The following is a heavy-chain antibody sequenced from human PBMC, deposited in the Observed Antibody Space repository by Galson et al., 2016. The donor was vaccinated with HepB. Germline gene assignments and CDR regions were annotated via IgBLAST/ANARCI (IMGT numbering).Heavy chain of an antibody. Sequence: CAISGDSVSSNSAAWNWIRQSPSRGLEWLGRTYYTSKWFNDYAVSVKGRITINPDTSKNHFSLHLNSVTPEDTAVYYCSRSGLGSGWYQADSWGQGTLVTVSS. CDR1: GDSVSSNSAA. CDR2: TYYTSKWFN. D-gene: IGHD6-19*01. J-gene: IGHJ4*02. V-gene: IGHV6-1*01. CDR3: SRSGLGSGWYQADS.